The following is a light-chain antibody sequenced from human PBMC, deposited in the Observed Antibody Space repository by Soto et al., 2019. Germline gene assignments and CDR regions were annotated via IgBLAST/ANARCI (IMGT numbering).Light chain of an antibody. CDR3: QQYGSSPIT. CDR2: GAS. Sequence: IVLTQSPLSLPVTPGEPASISCRSSQSLLNSNGYNYLAWYQQKPGQAPRLLIYGASSRATGIPDRFSGSGSGTDFTLTISRLEPEDFAVYYCQQYGSSPITFGQGTRLEIK. CDR1: QSLLNSNGYNY. J-gene: IGKJ5*01. V-gene: IGKV3-20*01.